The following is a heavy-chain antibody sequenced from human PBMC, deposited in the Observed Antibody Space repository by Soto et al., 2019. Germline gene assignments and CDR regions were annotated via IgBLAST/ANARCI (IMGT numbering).Heavy chain of an antibody. J-gene: IGHJ4*02. CDR2: INPKSGGT. Sequence: ASVKVSCKASGYTFTDNYLHWVRQAPGQGLEWMGWINPKSGGTDFAQKFQGRITVTEDTSAVTAYMELRGLTFDDSAVYYCATGDQLSAEVTGISFSFWGQGTRVTVSS. CDR1: GYTFTDNY. D-gene: IGHD2-21*02. CDR3: ATGDQLSAEVTGISFSF. V-gene: IGHV1-2*02.